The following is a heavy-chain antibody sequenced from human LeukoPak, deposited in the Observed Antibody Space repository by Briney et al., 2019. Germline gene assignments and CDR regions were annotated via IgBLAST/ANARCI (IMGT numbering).Heavy chain of an antibody. CDR1: GFTFSSYW. CDR3: ARVGSHSGSLSLIKRNYYYYYYMDV. CDR2: IKQDGGEK. D-gene: IGHD3-10*01. J-gene: IGHJ6*03. V-gene: IGHV3-7*01. Sequence: GGSLRLSCAASGFTFSSYWMSWVRQAPGRGLEWVANIKQDGGEKYYVDSVKGRFTISRDNAKNSLYLQMNSLRAEDTAVYYCARVGSHSGSLSLIKRNYYYYYYMDVWGKGTTVTISS.